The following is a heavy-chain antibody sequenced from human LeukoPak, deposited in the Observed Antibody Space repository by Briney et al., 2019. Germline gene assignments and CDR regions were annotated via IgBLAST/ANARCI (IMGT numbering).Heavy chain of an antibody. CDR2: IYTSGST. CDR3: ARRPLRYSSSWYVDY. CDR1: GGSISSYY. D-gene: IGHD6-13*01. V-gene: IGHV4-4*07. J-gene: IGHJ4*02. Sequence: PSETLSLTCTVSGGSISSYYWSWIRQPAGKGLEWIGRIYTSGSTNYNPSLKSRVTISVDTSKNQFSLKLSSVTAADTAVYYCARRPLRYSSSWYVDYWGQGTLVTVSS.